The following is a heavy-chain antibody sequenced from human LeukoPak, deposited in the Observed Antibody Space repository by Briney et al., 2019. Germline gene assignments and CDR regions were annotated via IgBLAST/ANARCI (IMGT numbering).Heavy chain of an antibody. CDR1: RSTFHRYA. CDR3: ARHSRSWYREYFQH. J-gene: IGHJ1*01. Sequence: VKVSCKPSRSTFHRYAISSVRQAPGQRLEWMGRIIPIFGTANYAPKFQGRVTITADESTSTAYMELSSLRSEDTAVYYCARHSRSWYREYFQHWGEGTLVTVSS. V-gene: IGHV1-69*13. CDR2: IIPIFGTA. D-gene: IGHD6-13*01.